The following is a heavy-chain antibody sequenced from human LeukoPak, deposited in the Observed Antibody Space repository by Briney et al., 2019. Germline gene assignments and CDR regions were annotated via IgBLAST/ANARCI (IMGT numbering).Heavy chain of an antibody. J-gene: IGHJ4*02. CDR3: VRWTAGTTEDS. Sequence: SETLSLTCTVSGGSLSSRSHYWGWIRQPPGQGLEWIGSLSNSGNTYYNPSLKSRVTISVDTSKNEFSLKLSSATAADTAVYYCVRWTAGTTEDSWGQGTLVTVSS. D-gene: IGHD1-1*01. CDR1: GGSLSSRSHY. V-gene: IGHV4-39*01. CDR2: LSNSGNT.